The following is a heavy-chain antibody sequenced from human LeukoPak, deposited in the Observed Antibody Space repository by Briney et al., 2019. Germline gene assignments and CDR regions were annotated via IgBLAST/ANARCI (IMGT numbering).Heavy chain of an antibody. CDR2: IYYSGST. D-gene: IGHD3-10*01. V-gene: IGHV4-59*01. Sequence: SEPLSLTCTVSGGSISSYYWSWLRQPPGKGLEWIGYIYYSGSTNYNPSLKSRVTISVDTSKNQFSLKLSSVTAADTAVYYCARAIWFGEFDPWGQGTLVTVSS. J-gene: IGHJ5*02. CDR1: GGSISSYY. CDR3: ARAIWFGEFDP.